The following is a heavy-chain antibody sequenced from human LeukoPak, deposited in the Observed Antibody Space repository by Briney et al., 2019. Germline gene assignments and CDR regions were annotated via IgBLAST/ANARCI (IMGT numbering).Heavy chain of an antibody. Sequence: GGSLRLSCAASGFTFSSYAMSWVRPAPGRGPTWVSAITVSGVNTYYADSVKGRFTISRDNSKNTLYLQMNSLRAEDTAVYYCAKSLRLGELSFADWGQGTLVTVSS. D-gene: IGHD3-16*02. CDR2: ITVSGVNT. CDR3: AKSLRLGELSFAD. CDR1: GFTFSSYA. V-gene: IGHV3-23*01. J-gene: IGHJ4*02.